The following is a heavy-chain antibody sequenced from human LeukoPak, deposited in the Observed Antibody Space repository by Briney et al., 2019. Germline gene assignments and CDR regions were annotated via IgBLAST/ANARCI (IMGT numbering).Heavy chain of an antibody. Sequence: ASVKVSCKSSGYSFTNYGITWVRQAPGQGLEWMGWISAYNGNTNYAQKFQGRVTMTTDTSTSTAYVELRSLRSDDTAVYSCARDRRYSYGTDAFDIWGQGTMVTVSS. V-gene: IGHV1-18*01. CDR3: ARDRRYSYGTDAFDI. CDR2: ISAYNGNT. J-gene: IGHJ3*02. D-gene: IGHD5-18*01. CDR1: GYSFTNYG.